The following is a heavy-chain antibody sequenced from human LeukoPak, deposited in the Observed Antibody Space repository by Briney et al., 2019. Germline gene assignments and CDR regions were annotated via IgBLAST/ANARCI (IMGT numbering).Heavy chain of an antibody. CDR2: ISRSSATI. CDR1: GFTFSSYS. Sequence: GGSLRLSCAASGFTFSSYSMNWVRQAPGKGLEWVSYISRSSATIYYADSVKGRFTISRDNAKNSLYLQMNSLRAEDTAVYYCARDRINYSNYEIDYWGQGTLVTVSS. V-gene: IGHV3-48*04. D-gene: IGHD4-11*01. J-gene: IGHJ4*02. CDR3: ARDRINYSNYEIDY.